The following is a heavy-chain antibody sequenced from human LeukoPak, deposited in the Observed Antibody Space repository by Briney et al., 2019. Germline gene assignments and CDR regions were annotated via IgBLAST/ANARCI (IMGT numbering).Heavy chain of an antibody. CDR1: GGTFNSYA. Sequence: ASVKVSCKASGGTFNSYAISWVRQAPGQGLEWMGGSIPIFGTANYAQKFQGRVTITTDESTSTAYMELSSLRSEDTAVYYCARGTYYYDSSTYPMDVWGKGTTVTVSS. CDR2: SIPIFGTA. V-gene: IGHV1-69*05. J-gene: IGHJ6*03. CDR3: ARGTYYYDSSTYPMDV. D-gene: IGHD3-22*01.